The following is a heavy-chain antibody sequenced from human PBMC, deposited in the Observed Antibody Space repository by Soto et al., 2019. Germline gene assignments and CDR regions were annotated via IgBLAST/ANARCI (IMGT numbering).Heavy chain of an antibody. CDR2: IGSAGVT. CDR1: GFTFNIYD. Sequence: ESGGGLVQPGGSLRLSCAASGFTFNIYDMHWVRQVTGKGLEWVSGIGSAGVTYYSDSVNGRFTISRENGKDSLYLQMSNVSAGDTAVYYCTRRIYFDLWGRGTLVTVSS. J-gene: IGHJ2*01. V-gene: IGHV3-13*01. CDR3: TRRIYFDL.